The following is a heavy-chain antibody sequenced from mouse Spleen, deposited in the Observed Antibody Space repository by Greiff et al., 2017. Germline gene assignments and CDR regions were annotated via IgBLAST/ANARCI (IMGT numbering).Heavy chain of an antibody. CDR3: ARNEAIYYDYGGGYYFDY. CDR1: GFSLTNYA. V-gene: IGHV2-4-1*01. Sequence: VKLLESGPGLVAPSQSLSITCTVSGFSLTNYAVHWVRQSPGKGLEWLGVIWSDGSTDYNAAFISRLSISKDNSKSQVFFKMNSLQADDTAIYYCARNEAIYYDYGGGYYFDYWGQGTTLTVSS. CDR2: IWSDGST. D-gene: IGHD2-4*01. J-gene: IGHJ2*01.